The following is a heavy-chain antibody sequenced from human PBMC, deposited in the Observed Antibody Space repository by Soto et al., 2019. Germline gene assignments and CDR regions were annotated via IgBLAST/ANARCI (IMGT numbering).Heavy chain of an antibody. CDR1: GYSIDSGYY. V-gene: IGHV4-38-2*01. D-gene: IGHD2-15*01. J-gene: IGHJ3*02. CDR2: LHHSGNI. Sequence: PSETLSLTCAVSGYSIDSGYYWGWIRQPPGKGLEWIGSLHHSGNIYYNPSLKSRVTMLIDTSKNQCSLQLRSLTAADTAVYYCARVVVAGANDAFDIWGQGTLVTVSS. CDR3: ARVVVAGANDAFDI.